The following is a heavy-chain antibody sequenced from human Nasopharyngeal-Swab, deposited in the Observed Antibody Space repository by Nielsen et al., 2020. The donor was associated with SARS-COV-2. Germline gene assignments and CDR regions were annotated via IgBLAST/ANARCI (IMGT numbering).Heavy chain of an antibody. CDR3: ARDLDPATAGALDI. CDR2: INPSGGQT. D-gene: IGHD2-2*01. CDR1: GYTFRIYY. V-gene: IGHV1-46*01. J-gene: IGHJ3*02. Sequence: ASVKVSCKASGYTFRIYYMHWVRQAPGQGLEWMGLINPSGGQTTYAQKFQGRVTMTRDMSTSTVYMELSSLRSEDTAVYYCARDLDPATAGALDIWGQGTMVTVSS.